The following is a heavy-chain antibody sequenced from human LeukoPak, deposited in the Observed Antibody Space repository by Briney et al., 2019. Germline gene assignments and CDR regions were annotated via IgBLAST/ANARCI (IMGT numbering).Heavy chain of an antibody. J-gene: IGHJ5*02. CDR3: ARDIGNYYGSGRFDP. CDR1: GGTFSSYA. D-gene: IGHD3-10*01. Sequence: TVNVSCKASGGTFSSYAISGVRQAPGQGLEWMGGIIPIFGTANYAQKFQGRVTITADESTSTAYMELSSLRSEDTAVYYCARDIGNYYGSGRFDPWGQGTLVTVSS. CDR2: IIPIFGTA. V-gene: IGHV1-69*01.